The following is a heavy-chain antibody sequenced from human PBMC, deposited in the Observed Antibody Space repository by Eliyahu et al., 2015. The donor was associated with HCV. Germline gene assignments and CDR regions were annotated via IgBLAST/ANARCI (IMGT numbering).Heavy chain of an antibody. D-gene: IGHD5-24*01. Sequence: QVHLVESGGGFVKPGGSLRLSCAASGFPFSDYYMSWIRQAPGKGLEWISYINSGNFDTYYADSVKGRFTISRDDAENSLYLQMNSLRAEDTAVYYCARVGYTGYNLDHWGQGTLVTVSS. J-gene: IGHJ4*02. CDR1: GFPFSDYY. V-gene: IGHV3-11*05. CDR2: INSGNFDT. CDR3: ARVGYTGYNLDH.